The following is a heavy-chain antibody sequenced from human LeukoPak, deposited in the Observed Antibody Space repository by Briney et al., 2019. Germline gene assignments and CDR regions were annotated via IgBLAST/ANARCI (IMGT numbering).Heavy chain of an antibody. CDR2: ISSSGGST. J-gene: IGHJ3*02. Sequence: GSLRLSCSASGFTFSRYAMHWFRQAPGKGLEYVSAISSSGGSTYYADSVKGRFTISRDNSKDTLYLQMSSLRAEDTTVYYCVKSAGFDWLSPLDAFDIWGQGTMVTVSS. CDR1: GFTFSRYA. D-gene: IGHD3-9*01. CDR3: VKSAGFDWLSPLDAFDI. V-gene: IGHV3-64D*06.